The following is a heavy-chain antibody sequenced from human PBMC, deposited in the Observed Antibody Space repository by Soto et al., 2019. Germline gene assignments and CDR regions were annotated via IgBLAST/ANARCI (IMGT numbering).Heavy chain of an antibody. CDR3: ARLGSLHLSSSWEGWFDP. CDR2: IYYSGST. J-gene: IGHJ5*02. Sequence: SDNLSLTCPVSGGPISEYYWHRSRQPPGNAMEFIGYIYYSGSTYYSPSLRSRVTISVDTSKKNFSLKLMSVTAADTAVYYCARLGSLHLSSSWEGWFDPWGQGALVTVS. V-gene: IGHV4-59*08. CDR1: GGPISEYY. D-gene: IGHD6-13*01.